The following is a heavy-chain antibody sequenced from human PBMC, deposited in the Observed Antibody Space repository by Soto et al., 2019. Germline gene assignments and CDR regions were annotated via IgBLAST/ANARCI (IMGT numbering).Heavy chain of an antibody. J-gene: IGHJ5*02. Sequence: SESLSLSCAVSGGTVSSGTYNWSWIRQPPGMGLVWVAYIHYSGTTTANPSLRSRATITVDSSKNQFLLMLSLVAGANTAVYCCARDTPVCGVVIDQDPWGQGRLVTVPA. D-gene: IGHD3-3*01. CDR2: IHYSGTT. V-gene: IGHV4-61*01. CDR1: GGTVSSGTYN. CDR3: ARDTPVCGVVIDQDP.